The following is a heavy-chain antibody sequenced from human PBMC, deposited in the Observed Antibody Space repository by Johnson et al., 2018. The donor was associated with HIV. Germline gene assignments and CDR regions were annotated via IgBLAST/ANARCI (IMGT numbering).Heavy chain of an antibody. D-gene: IGHD3-22*01. Sequence: EVQLVESGGGVVQPGGSLRLSCAASGFTFDDYGMNWVRQAPGKGLEWVANIKQDGSEKYYVDSVKGRFTISRDNTKNSLYLQMNSLRAEDTAVYYCSRDSPTYASSGYYPGRDAFDIWGQGTMVTVSS. CDR3: SRDSPTYASSGYYPGRDAFDI. V-gene: IGHV3-7*01. CDR2: IKQDGSEK. J-gene: IGHJ3*02. CDR1: GFTFDDYG.